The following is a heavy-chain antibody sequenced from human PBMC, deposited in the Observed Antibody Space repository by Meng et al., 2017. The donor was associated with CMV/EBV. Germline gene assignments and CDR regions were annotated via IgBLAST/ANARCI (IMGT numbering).Heavy chain of an antibody. V-gene: IGHV3-21*01. CDR2: ISSSSNFI. D-gene: IGHD2-15*01. CDR3: ARDGIVVVVAATSYYGMDV. CDR1: GFTFNTYS. Sequence: GGSLRLSCAVSGFTFNTYSMNWVRQAPGKGLEWVSSISSSSNFIYYADSVKGRFTISRDNAKNSLYLQVNSLRAGDTAVYYCARDGIVVVVAATSYYGMDVWGQGTTVTVSS. J-gene: IGHJ6*02.